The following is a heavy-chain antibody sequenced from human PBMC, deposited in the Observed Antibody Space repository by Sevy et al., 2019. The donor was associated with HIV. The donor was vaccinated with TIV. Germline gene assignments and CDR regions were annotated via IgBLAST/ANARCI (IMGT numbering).Heavy chain of an antibody. CDR3: AKRRVQSGLSGGGANYGWDV. CDR1: GFPFSNYA. D-gene: IGHD2-15*01. Sequence: GGSLRLSCAASGFPFSNYAMSWIRQAPGKGLEWVSTLIGGGSRTYYADSVTGRFTIPKDNSMNTLYLQMNSLRADDTAIYYGAKRRVQSGLSGGGANYGWDVCGHGTTVTVSS. CDR2: LIGGGSRT. V-gene: IGHV3-23*01. J-gene: IGHJ6*02.